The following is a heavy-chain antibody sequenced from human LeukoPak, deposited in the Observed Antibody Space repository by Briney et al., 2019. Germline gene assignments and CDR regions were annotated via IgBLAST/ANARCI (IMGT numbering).Heavy chain of an antibody. V-gene: IGHV3-11*04. CDR1: GFTFSDYY. CDR3: ARDYYDSSWHFDY. J-gene: IGHJ4*02. Sequence: PGGSLRLSCAASGFTFSDYYMSWIRQAPGKGLEWVSYISSSGNTVKYADSVKGRFTISRDNAKNSLYLQMNSLRAEDTAVYYCARDYYDSSWHFDYWGQGTLVTVSS. D-gene: IGHD3-22*01. CDR2: ISSSGNTV.